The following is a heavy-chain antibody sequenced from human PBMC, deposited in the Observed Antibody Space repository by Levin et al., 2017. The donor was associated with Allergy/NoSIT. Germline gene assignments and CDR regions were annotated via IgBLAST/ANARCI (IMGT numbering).Heavy chain of an antibody. Sequence: GGSLRLSCAASGFTFSSYSMNWVRQAPGKGLEWVSYISSSSSTIYYADSVKGRFTISRDNAKNSLYLQMNSLRAEDTAVYYCARDPHRYFDRLLYPRYFDLWGRGTLVTVSS. CDR2: ISSSSSTI. CDR3: ARDPHRYFDRLLYPRYFDL. V-gene: IGHV3-48*01. D-gene: IGHD3-9*01. CDR1: GFTFSSYS. J-gene: IGHJ2*01.